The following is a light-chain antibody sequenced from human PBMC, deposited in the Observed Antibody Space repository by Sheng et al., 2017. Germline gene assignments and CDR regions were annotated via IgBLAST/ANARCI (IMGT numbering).Light chain of an antibody. V-gene: IGLV6-57*01. CDR2: EDN. CDR1: SGNIASNY. Sequence: NFMLTQPHSVSESPGKTVIISCTRSSGNIASNYVQWFQQRPGSSPTTVIYEDNQRPSGVPDRFSGSVGGSSNSASLIISGLKTEDEADYYCQSFDSGVRVFGGGTKLTVL. J-gene: IGLJ3*02. CDR3: QSFDSGVRV.